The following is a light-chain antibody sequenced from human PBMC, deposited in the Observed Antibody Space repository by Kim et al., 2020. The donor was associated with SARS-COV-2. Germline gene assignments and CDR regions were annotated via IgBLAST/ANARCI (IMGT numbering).Light chain of an antibody. CDR2: AAS. J-gene: IGKJ2*01. CDR3: QHYDSSPWYT. CDR1: QGIFNS. V-gene: IGKV1-NL1*01. Sequence: DIHLTRSPSSLSASVGDRVIITCRASQGIFNSLAWYQQKPGKAPKLLLYAASRLESGVPSRFSGSGSGTDYSLTISSLQPEDFATYYCQHYDSSPWYTFGQGTKLEI.